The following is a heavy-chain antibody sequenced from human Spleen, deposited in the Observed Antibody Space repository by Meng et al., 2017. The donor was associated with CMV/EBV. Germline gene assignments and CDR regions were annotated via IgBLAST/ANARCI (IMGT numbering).Heavy chain of an antibody. CDR3: ARGAVTTHRYYYYGMDV. Sequence: SETLSLTCTVSGYSISSGYYWGWIRQPPGKGLEWIGSIYHSGSTYYNPSLKSRVTISVDTSKNQFSLKLSSVTAADTAVYYCARGAVTTHRYYYYGMDVWGQGTTVTVS. CDR2: IYHSGST. V-gene: IGHV4-38-2*02. CDR1: GYSISSGYY. D-gene: IGHD4-17*01. J-gene: IGHJ6*02.